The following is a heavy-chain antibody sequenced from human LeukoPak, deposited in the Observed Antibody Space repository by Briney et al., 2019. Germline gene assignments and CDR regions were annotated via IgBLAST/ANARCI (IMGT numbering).Heavy chain of an antibody. J-gene: IGHJ4*02. CDR3: AREAVLPDGVPPCPLDY. Sequence: SSVNVSFKSSGYTVTGYCIHWVRQAPGQGLEWMGWSNPKSRDTNYAQNFQGWVTMTRDASITTAYIELRRLRSDDTAVSYCAREAVLPDGVPPCPLDYWGQGTLVTVSS. CDR2: SNPKSRDT. D-gene: IGHD2-2*01. V-gene: IGHV1-2*04. CDR1: GYTVTGYC.